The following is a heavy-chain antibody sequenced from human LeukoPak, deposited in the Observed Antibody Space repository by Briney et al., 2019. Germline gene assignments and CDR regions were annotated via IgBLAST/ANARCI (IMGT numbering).Heavy chain of an antibody. Sequence: GGSLRLSCAASGFIFSSYAMHWVRQAPGKGLEWVAVISYDGSNKYFGDSVKGRFTISRDNSKNTLYLQMDSLRAEDTAIYYCAKAVTSDYHSLYYNYYMDVWGKGTTVTVSS. CDR1: GFIFSSYA. CDR2: ISYDGSNK. D-gene: IGHD3-10*01. J-gene: IGHJ6*03. CDR3: AKAVTSDYHSLYYNYYMDV. V-gene: IGHV3-30*04.